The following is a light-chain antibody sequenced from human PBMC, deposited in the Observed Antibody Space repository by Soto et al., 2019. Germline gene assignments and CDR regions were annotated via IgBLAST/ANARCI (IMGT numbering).Light chain of an antibody. Sequence: EIVLTQSPGALSLSPGERATLSGRASQSVSSSYLAWYQQKPGQAPRLLIYGASSRATGIPDRFSGSGSGTDFTLTISRLEPEDFAVYYCQQYGSSLWTFGHGTKVEIK. CDR2: GAS. V-gene: IGKV3-20*01. CDR3: QQYGSSLWT. CDR1: QSVSSSY. J-gene: IGKJ1*01.